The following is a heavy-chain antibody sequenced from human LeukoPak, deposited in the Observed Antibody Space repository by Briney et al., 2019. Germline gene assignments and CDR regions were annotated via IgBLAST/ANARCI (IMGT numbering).Heavy chain of an antibody. CDR1: GGSISSYY. CDR2: IYYSGST. J-gene: IGHJ3*02. Sequence: PSETLSLTCTVSGGSISSYYWSWIRQPPGKGLEWIGYIYYSGSTNYNPSLKSRVTISVDTSKNQFSLKLSSVTAADTAVYYCASSSTSSHRHAFDIWGQGTMVTVSS. D-gene: IGHD2-2*01. V-gene: IGHV4-59*01. CDR3: ASSSTSSHRHAFDI.